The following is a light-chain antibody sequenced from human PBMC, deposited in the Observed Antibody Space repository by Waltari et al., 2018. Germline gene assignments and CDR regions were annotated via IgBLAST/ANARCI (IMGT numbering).Light chain of an antibody. V-gene: IGKV1-33*01. CDR2: DAS. CDR3: QQHDNLPRT. CDR1: QDITTS. Sequence: DIQMTQSPSSLSASVGARVTLTCQASQDITTSLNWFQQKPSKAPRLLIYDASNLATGVPSRFSGRGSGTHFTFTISGLQPEDVATYFCQQHDNLPRTFGQGTKVDIK. J-gene: IGKJ1*01.